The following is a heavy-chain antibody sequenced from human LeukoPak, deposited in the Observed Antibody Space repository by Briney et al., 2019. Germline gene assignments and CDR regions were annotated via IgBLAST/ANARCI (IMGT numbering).Heavy chain of an antibody. CDR3: ARGLNLSAFDI. J-gene: IGHJ3*02. CDR2: IYYSGST. V-gene: IGHV4-31*03. CDR1: GGSISSGGYY. D-gene: IGHD1-14*01. Sequence: PSETLSLTCTVSGGSISSGGYYWSWIRQHPGKGLEWIGYIYYSGSTYYNPSLKSRVTISVDTSKNQFSLKLSSVTAADTAVYYGARGLNLSAFDIWGQGTMVTVSS.